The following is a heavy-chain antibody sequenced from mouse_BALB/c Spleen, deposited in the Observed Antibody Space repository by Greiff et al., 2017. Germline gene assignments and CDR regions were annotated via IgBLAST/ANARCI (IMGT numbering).Heavy chain of an antibody. Sequence: EVQRVESGGGLVQPGGSRKLSCAASGFPFSSFGMHWVRQAPEKGLEWVAYISSGSSTIYYADTVKGRFTISRDNPKNTLFLQMTSLRSEDTAMYYCATGKVAWFAYWGQGTLVTVSA. CDR3: ATGKVAWFAY. D-gene: IGHD4-1*01. J-gene: IGHJ3*01. CDR1: GFPFSSFG. V-gene: IGHV5-17*02. CDR2: ISSGSSTI.